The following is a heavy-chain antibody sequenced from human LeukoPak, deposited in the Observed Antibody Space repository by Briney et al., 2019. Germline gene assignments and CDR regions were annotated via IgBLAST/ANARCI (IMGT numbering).Heavy chain of an antibody. Sequence: ASVKVSCKASGGTFSSYAISWVRQAPGQGLEWMGRIIPILGIANYAQKFQGRVTITADKSTSTAYMELSSLKSEDTAVYYCARDSYGKGYYYNGMDVSGHGTTVTVSS. CDR3: ARDSYGKGYYYNGMDV. J-gene: IGHJ6*02. V-gene: IGHV1-69*04. CDR2: IIPILGIA. CDR1: GGTFSSYA. D-gene: IGHD5-18*01.